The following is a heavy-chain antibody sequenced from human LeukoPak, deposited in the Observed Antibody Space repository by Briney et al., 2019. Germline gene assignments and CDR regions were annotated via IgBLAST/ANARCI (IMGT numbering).Heavy chain of an antibody. D-gene: IGHD3-22*01. J-gene: IGHJ4*02. Sequence: GGSLRLSCAASGFTFDSYAMSWVRQAPGEGLEWVSAISASGYTTYYPDSVKGRFTISRDSSKNTVYLQMNSLRAEDTAVYYCAKDLGAEVVVYDYWGQGTLVTVSS. CDR2: ISASGYTT. CDR3: AKDLGAEVVVYDY. V-gene: IGHV3-23*01. CDR1: GFTFDSYA.